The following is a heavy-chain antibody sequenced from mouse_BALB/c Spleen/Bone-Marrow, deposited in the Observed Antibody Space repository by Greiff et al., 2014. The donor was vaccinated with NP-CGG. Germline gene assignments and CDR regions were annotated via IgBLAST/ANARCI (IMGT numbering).Heavy chain of an antibody. J-gene: IGHJ4*01. V-gene: IGHV14-3*02. CDR3: ARSRDYGSSYYAMDY. CDR1: GFNIKDTY. Sequence: EVQLQQSGAELVKPGASVKLSCTASGFNIKDTYMHWVKQRPEQGLEWIGRIDPANGNTKYDPKFQGKATITADTSSNTAYLQLSSLTSEDTTDYYCARSRDYGSSYYAMDYWGQGTSVTVSS. D-gene: IGHD1-1*01. CDR2: IDPANGNT.